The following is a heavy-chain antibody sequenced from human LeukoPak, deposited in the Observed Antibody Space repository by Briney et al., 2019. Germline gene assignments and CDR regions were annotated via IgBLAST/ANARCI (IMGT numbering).Heavy chain of an antibody. CDR2: IYDSGST. CDR3: ARAPYSSGWPFDY. V-gene: IGHV4-61*08. D-gene: IGHD6-19*01. CDR1: EDSISSGGYS. Sequence: SETLSLTCTVSEDSISSGGYSWSWIRQPPGKGLEWIGYIYDSGSTNYNPSLKSRVTISVDTSKNQFSLKLSSVTAADTAVYYCARAPYSSGWPFDYWGQGTLVTVSS. J-gene: IGHJ4*02.